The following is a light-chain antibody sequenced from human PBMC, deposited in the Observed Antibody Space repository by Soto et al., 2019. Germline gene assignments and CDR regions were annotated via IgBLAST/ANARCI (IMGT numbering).Light chain of an antibody. CDR1: QSISNY. Sequence: DIQMTQSPSSLSASVGERVTITCRASQSISNYVNWYQQKPGKAPHLLIYAASSLQSGVPSRFNGGGSVTDFTLTISSPQPEDSAIYYCQQSYSTPRTFGGGTKVDIK. CDR2: AAS. CDR3: QQSYSTPRT. J-gene: IGKJ4*01. V-gene: IGKV1-39*01.